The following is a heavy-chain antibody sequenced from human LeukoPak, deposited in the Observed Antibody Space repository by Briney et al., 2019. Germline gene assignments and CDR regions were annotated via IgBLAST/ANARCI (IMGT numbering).Heavy chain of an antibody. CDR2: ISSSSSYI. D-gene: IGHD3-22*01. Sequence: GGSLRLSCAASGFTFSSYSMNWVRQAPGKGLEWVSSISSSSSYIYYADSVKGRSTISRDNAKNSLYLQMNSLRAEDTALYYCAKDINPLIYYYDSSGYPDYWGQGTLVTVSS. J-gene: IGHJ4*02. V-gene: IGHV3-21*04. CDR1: GFTFSSYS. CDR3: AKDINPLIYYYDSSGYPDY.